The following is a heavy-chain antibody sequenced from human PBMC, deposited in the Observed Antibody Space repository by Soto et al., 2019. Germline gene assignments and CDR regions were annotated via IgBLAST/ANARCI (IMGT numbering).Heavy chain of an antibody. Sequence: SETLSLTCTVSGGSVSSGSYYWSWIRQPPGKGLECIGYIYYSGSTYYNPSLKSRVTISVDTSKNQFSLKLSSVTAADTAVYYCATSPVGFLYYFDYWGQGTLVTVSS. J-gene: IGHJ4*02. CDR2: IYYSGST. D-gene: IGHD1-26*01. CDR3: ATSPVGFLYYFDY. V-gene: IGHV4-30-4*08. CDR1: GGSVSSGSYY.